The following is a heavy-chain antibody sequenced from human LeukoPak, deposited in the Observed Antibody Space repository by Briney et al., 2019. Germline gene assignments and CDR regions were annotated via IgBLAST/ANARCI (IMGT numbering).Heavy chain of an antibody. Sequence: ASVKVSCKASGHTFTSYGISWVRQAPGQGLEWMGWISAYNGNTNYAQKLQGRVTMTTDTSTSTAYMELRSLRSDDTAVYYCARDRLLWFGELSVPYYYYMDVWGKGTTVTISS. CDR2: ISAYNGNT. V-gene: IGHV1-18*01. CDR3: ARDRLLWFGELSVPYYYYMDV. CDR1: GHTFTSYG. D-gene: IGHD3-10*01. J-gene: IGHJ6*03.